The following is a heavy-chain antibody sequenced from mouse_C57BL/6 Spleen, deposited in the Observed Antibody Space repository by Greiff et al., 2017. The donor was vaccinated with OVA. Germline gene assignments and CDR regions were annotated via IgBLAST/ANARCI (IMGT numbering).Heavy chain of an antibody. D-gene: IGHD1-1*02. CDR3: ARDDLWPFDY. CDR1: GYTFTDYN. Sequence: DVKLQESGPELVKPGASVKMSCKASGYTFTDYNMHWVKQSHGKSLEWIGYINPNNGGTSYNQKFKGKATLTVNKSSSTAYMELRSLTSEDSAVYYCARDDLWPFDYWGQGTTLTVSS. V-gene: IGHV1-22*01. CDR2: INPNNGGT. J-gene: IGHJ2*01.